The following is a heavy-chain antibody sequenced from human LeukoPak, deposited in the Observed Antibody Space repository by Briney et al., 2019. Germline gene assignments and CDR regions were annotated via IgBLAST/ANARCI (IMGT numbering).Heavy chain of an antibody. V-gene: IGHV3-30-3*01. CDR2: ISYDGSNK. Sequence: EGSLRLSCAASGFTFSSYAMHWVRQAPGKGLEWVAVISYDGSNKYYADSVKGRFTISRDNSKNTLYLQMNSLRAEDTAVYYCARDPTYYYDSSGYYPGYWGQGTLVTVSS. CDR3: ARDPTYYYDSSGYYPGY. J-gene: IGHJ4*02. D-gene: IGHD3-22*01. CDR1: GFTFSSYA.